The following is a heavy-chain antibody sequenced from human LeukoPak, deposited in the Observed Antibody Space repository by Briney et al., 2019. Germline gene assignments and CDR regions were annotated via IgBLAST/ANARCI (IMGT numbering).Heavy chain of an antibody. J-gene: IGHJ4*02. Sequence: GASLRLSCAASGLIFSNYAMSWVRQAPGKGLEGVSAIGGRDGGTYYADSVKGRFTVSRDDPKNTLYLQMNTLRAEDTAVYYCAKWGDYDILTGYYDSDYWGQGTLVTVSS. V-gene: IGHV3-23*01. CDR2: IGGRDGGT. D-gene: IGHD3-9*01. CDR1: GLIFSNYA. CDR3: AKWGDYDILTGYYDSDY.